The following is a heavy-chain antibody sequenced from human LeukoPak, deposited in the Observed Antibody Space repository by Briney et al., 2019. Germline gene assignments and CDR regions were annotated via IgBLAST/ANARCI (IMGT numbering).Heavy chain of an antibody. CDR3: ARGGFYCGGDCYVDY. CDR2: INHSGST. D-gene: IGHD2-21*02. CDR1: GGSFSPYF. Sequence: SETLSLTCAVYGGSFSPYFWSWIRQPPGKGLEWIGEINHSGSTNYNPSLKSRVTISVDTSKNQFSLKLSSVTAADAAVYYCARGGFYCGGDCYVDYWGQGTLVTVSS. J-gene: IGHJ4*02. V-gene: IGHV4-34*01.